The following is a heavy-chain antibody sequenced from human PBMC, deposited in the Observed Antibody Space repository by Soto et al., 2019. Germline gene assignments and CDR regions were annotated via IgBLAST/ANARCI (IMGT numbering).Heavy chain of an antibody. V-gene: IGHV1-2*04. D-gene: IGHD1-1*01. Sequence: GASVKVSCKASGYTFTGYYIHWVRQAPGQGLEWMGWINTYTGSTNYAQKFQGWVTLTRDTSISTAYMEMNRLTSDDAAVYYCAREEQLGYYGMDVWGQGTTVNVSS. CDR1: GYTFTGYY. J-gene: IGHJ6*02. CDR2: INTYTGST. CDR3: AREEQLGYYGMDV.